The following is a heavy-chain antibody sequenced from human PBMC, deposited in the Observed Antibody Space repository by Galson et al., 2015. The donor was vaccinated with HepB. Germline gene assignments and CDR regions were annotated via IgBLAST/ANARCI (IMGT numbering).Heavy chain of an antibody. D-gene: IGHD2-2*01. V-gene: IGHV3-30*18. Sequence: SLRLSCAASGFSFTSYGMHWVRQAPGKGLEWVAVISYDGSNKYADSVKGRFTISRDNSKNTLYLQMNSLRAEDTAVYYCAKDPAFCSSTSCYEGWFDPWGQGTLVTVSS. CDR3: AKDPAFCSSTSCYEGWFDP. J-gene: IGHJ5*02. CDR2: ISYDGSNK. CDR1: GFSFTSYG.